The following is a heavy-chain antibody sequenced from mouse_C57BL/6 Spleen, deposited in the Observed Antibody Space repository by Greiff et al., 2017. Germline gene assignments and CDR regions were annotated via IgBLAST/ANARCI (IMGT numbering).Heavy chain of an antibody. D-gene: IGHD1-1*01. CDR3: AGSSPSFDY. J-gene: IGHJ2*01. CDR2: ISSGSSTI. V-gene: IGHV5-17*01. CDR1: GFTFSDYG. Sequence: EVQLVESGGGFVKPGGSLKLSCAASGFTFSDYGMHWVRQAPEKGLEWVAYISSGSSTIYYADTVKGRFTISRDNAKNTLFLQMTSLRSEDTAMYYCAGSSPSFDYWGQGTTLTVSS.